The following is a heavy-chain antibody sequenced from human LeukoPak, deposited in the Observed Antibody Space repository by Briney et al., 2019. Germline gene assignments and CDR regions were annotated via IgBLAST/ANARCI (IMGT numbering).Heavy chain of an antibody. CDR1: GFTFSTYW. CDR2: MKQDGSEK. J-gene: IGHJ4*02. Sequence: PGGSLRLSCAASGFTFSTYWMTWVRQAPGKGLEWVANMKQDGSEKYYVDSVKGRFTISRDNAKNSLSLQLNSLRAEDTAVYYCTRDHDSTPFDYWGQGTLVTVPS. D-gene: IGHD3-22*01. CDR3: TRDHDSTPFDY. V-gene: IGHV3-7*05.